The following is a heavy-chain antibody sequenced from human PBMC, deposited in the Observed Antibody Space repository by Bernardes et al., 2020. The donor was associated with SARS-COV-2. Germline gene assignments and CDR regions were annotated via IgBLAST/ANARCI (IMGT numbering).Heavy chain of an antibody. Sequence: ASVKVSCKASGLTFSGYYMHWVRQAPGQGPEWMGWINLNTGATNYAEWFQGRVTMTRDTSIYTVYMELRSLRSDDTAVYYCARDSGGFGELLFLGYYYYGMDVWGQGTTVTVSS. CDR2: INLNTGAT. D-gene: IGHD3-10*01. J-gene: IGHJ6*02. CDR1: GLTFSGYY. CDR3: ARDSGGFGELLFLGYYYYGMDV. V-gene: IGHV1-2*02.